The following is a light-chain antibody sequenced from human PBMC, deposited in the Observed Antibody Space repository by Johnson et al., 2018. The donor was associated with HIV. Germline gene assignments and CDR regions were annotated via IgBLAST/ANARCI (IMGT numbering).Light chain of an antibody. CDR1: SSNIGNNY. Sequence: QSVLTQPPSVSAAPGQKVTISCSGSSSNIGNNYVSWYQQLPGRAPKLLIYDNNKRPSGIPDRFSGSKSGTSATLGITGLQTGDEADYYCGTWDSSIRVGVFGTGTKVTVL. V-gene: IGLV1-51*01. CDR3: GTWDSSIRVGV. CDR2: DNN. J-gene: IGLJ1*01.